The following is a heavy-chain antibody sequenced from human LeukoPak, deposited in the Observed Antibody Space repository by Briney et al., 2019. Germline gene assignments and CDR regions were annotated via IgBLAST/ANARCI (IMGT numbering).Heavy chain of an antibody. V-gene: IGHV3-23*01. D-gene: IGHD3-10*01. CDR1: GFTFSSYA. CDR2: ISGSGGST. J-gene: IGHJ4*02. CDR3: ARARSPLYYYGSGSYRD. Sequence: PGGSLRLSCAASGFTFSSYAMSWVRQAPGKGLEWVSAISGSGGSTYYADSVKGRFTISRDNSKNTLYPQMNSLRAEDTAVYYCARARSPLYYYGSGSYRDWGQGTLVTVSS.